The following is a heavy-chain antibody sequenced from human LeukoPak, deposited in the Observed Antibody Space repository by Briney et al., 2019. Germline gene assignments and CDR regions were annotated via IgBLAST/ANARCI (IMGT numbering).Heavy chain of an antibody. CDR1: GYTFTSYY. V-gene: IGHV1-46*01. Sequence: ASVKVSCKASGYTFTSYYMHWVRQAPGQGLEWMGIINPSGGSTSYAQKFQGRVTMTRDTSTSTVYMELSSLRSEDTAVYYCARDGLYDISGNSSLSASHHDALDIWAKGQWSPSLQ. CDR2: INPSGGST. J-gene: IGHJ3*02. D-gene: IGHD3-22*01. CDR3: ARDGLYDISGNSSLSASHHDALDI.